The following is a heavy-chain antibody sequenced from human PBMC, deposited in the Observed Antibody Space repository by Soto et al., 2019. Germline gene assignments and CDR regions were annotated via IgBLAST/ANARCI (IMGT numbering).Heavy chain of an antibody. J-gene: IGHJ4*02. CDR2: ISYDGSNK. V-gene: IGHV3-30-3*01. Sequence: QVQLVESGGGVVQPGRSLRLSCAASGFTFSSYAMHWVRQAPGKGLEWVAVISYDGSNKYYADSVKGRFTISRDNSKNTLYLQMNSLGAEDTAVYYCARGDYGDYVPPDYWGQGTLVTVSS. D-gene: IGHD4-17*01. CDR1: GFTFSSYA. CDR3: ARGDYGDYVPPDY.